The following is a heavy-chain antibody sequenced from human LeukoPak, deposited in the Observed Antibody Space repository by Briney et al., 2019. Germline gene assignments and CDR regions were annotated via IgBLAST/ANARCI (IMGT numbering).Heavy chain of an antibody. J-gene: IGHJ6*04. CDR2: IKSDGSST. D-gene: IGHD3-10*02. CDR3: AELGITMIGGV. V-gene: IGHV3-74*01. CDR1: GFSFSGYW. Sequence: GGSLRLSCTTSGFSFSGYWMHWVRQAPGKGLVWVSRIKSDGSSTTYADSVKGRFTISRDNAKTSLYLQMNSLRAEDTAVYYCAELGITMIGGVWGKGTTVTISS.